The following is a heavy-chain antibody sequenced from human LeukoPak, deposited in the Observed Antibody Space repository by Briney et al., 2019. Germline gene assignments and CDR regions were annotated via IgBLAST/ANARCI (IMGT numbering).Heavy chain of an antibody. D-gene: IGHD3-3*01. J-gene: IGHJ6*04. V-gene: IGHV4-34*01. CDR2: INHSGST. CDR1: GGSFNNYS. Sequence: SETLSLTCAVYGGSFNNYSWSWIRQPPGKGLEWIGEINHSGSTNYNPSLKSRVTISVATSKNQLSLKLSYVSAADTAVYYCARSSRHYSYWSGFDYYDVWGKGTTVTVSS. CDR3: ARSSRHYSYWSGFDYYDV.